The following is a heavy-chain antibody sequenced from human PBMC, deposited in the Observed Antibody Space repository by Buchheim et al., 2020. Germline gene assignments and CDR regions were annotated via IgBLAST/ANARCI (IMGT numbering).Heavy chain of an antibody. CDR2: IKQDGSEK. CDR1: GFTFSSYW. J-gene: IGHJ4*02. CDR3: ARGYYDSSGSQYYFDY. V-gene: IGHV3-7*01. Sequence: EVQLVESGGGLVQPGGSLRLSCAASGFTFSSYWMSWVRQAPGKGLEWVANIKQDGSEKYYVDSVKGRFTISSDNAKKSLYVQMNSLRAEDTAVYYCARGYYDSSGSQYYFDYWGQGT. D-gene: IGHD3-22*01.